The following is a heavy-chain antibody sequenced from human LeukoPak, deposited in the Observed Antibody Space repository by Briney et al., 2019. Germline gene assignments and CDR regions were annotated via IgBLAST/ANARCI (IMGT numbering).Heavy chain of an antibody. V-gene: IGHV4-59*01. CDR2: IYYSGST. Sequence: KTSETLSLTCTVSGGSISSYYWSWIRQPPGKGLEWIGYIYYSGSTNYNPPLKSRVTISVDTSKNQFSLKLSSVTAADTAVYYCARSRNDFWSGYCSPFDYWGQGTLVTVSS. J-gene: IGHJ4*02. D-gene: IGHD3-3*01. CDR1: GGSISSYY. CDR3: ARSRNDFWSGYCSPFDY.